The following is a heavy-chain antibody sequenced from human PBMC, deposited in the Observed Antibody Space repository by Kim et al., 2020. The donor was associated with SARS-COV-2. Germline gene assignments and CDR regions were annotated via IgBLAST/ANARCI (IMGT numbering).Heavy chain of an antibody. J-gene: IGHJ3*01. CDR3: ARDRLGGYGAFDV. Sequence: GGSLRLSCADSGFTFSSYSMHWVRQAPGKGLEWVALIYYTGVDIRYLDSVKGRFTISRDNSRNTLYLQMNSLNTGDTAVYYCARDRLGGYGAFDVWGQGT. CDR2: IYYTGVDI. D-gene: IGHD5-12*01. CDR1: GFTFSSYS. V-gene: IGHV3-30*04.